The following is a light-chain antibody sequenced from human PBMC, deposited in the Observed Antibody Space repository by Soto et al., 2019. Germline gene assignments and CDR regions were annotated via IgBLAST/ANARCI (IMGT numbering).Light chain of an antibody. V-gene: IGKV1-9*01. Sequence: DIQLTQSPSFLSASVGDRVTITCRASQGISSYLAWYHQNPGEAPKLLIYTASTLQSGVPSRFSGSGSGTEFTLTISSLQPEDFATYYCQQLNTYPWTFGQGTKVEIK. CDR1: QGISSY. CDR3: QQLNTYPWT. CDR2: TAS. J-gene: IGKJ1*01.